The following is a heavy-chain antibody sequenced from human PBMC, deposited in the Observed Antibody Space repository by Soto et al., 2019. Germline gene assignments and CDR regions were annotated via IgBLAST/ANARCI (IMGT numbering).Heavy chain of an antibody. CDR2: IYDRGTT. J-gene: IGHJ5*02. CDR1: GDSLTGIYH. V-gene: IGHV4-61*01. CDR3: VGDWGPYWFDP. D-gene: IGHD3-16*01. Sequence: TSDTLSLTCAFSGDSLTGIYHWGWSRQPPGKGLEWIAYIYDRGTTKYNPSLKSRVTISQDTSKNQFSLRINSVIASDTAVYYCVGDWGPYWFDPWGQGILVNVSS.